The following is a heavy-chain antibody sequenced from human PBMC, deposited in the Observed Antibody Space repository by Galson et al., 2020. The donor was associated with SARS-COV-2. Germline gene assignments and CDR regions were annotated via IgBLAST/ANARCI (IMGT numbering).Heavy chain of an antibody. Sequence: SETLSLTCAVYGGSFSGYFWSWIRQPPGKGLEWIGDVYHSGSTNYNPSLKSRVTISVDTSKNQFSLKLSSVTAADTAVYYCARGLDGTGRFNGWDYWGQGTLVT. CDR2: VYHSGST. D-gene: IGHD2-8*02. V-gene: IGHV4-34*01. CDR3: ARGLDGTGRFNGWDY. CDR1: GGSFSGYF. J-gene: IGHJ4*02.